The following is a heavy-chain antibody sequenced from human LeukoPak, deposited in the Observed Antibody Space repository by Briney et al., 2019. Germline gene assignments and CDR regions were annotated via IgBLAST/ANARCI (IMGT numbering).Heavy chain of an antibody. V-gene: IGHV1-2*02. CDR1: GYTFTGYY. CDR2: INPNSGGT. D-gene: IGHD6-19*01. Sequence: GASVKVSCKASGYTFTGYYMHWVRQAPGQGLEWMGWINPNSGGTNYAQKFQGRVTMTRDTSISTAYMELSRLRSDDTAVYYCARVSQWSGYSSGWYIDYWGQGTQVTVSS. CDR3: ARVSQWSGYSSGWYIDY. J-gene: IGHJ4*02.